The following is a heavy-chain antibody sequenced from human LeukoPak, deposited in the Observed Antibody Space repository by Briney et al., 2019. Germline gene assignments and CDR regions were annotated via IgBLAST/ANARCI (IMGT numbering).Heavy chain of an antibody. CDR3: AELGITMIGGV. CDR1: GFTFSSYS. J-gene: IGHJ6*04. CDR2: ISSSGSTI. V-gene: IGHV3-48*04. Sequence: GGSLRLSCAASGFTFSSYSMNWVRQAPGKGLEWVSYISSSGSTIYYADSVKGRFTISRDNARNSLYLQMNSLRAEDTAVYYCAELGITMIGGVWGKGTTVTISS. D-gene: IGHD3-10*02.